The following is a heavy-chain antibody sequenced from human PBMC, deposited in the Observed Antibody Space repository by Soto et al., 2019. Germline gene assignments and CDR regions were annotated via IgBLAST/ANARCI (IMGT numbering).Heavy chain of an antibody. Sequence: GGSLRLSCAASGFTFIRYSMNWVRQAPGKGLEWVSSISSSSSYIYYADSVKGRFTISRDNAKNSLYLQMNSLRAEDTAVYYCARAPVAAARPYYFDYWGQGTLVTVSS. CDR3: ARAPVAAARPYYFDY. V-gene: IGHV3-21*01. D-gene: IGHD6-6*01. CDR2: ISSSSSYI. CDR1: GFTFIRYS. J-gene: IGHJ4*02.